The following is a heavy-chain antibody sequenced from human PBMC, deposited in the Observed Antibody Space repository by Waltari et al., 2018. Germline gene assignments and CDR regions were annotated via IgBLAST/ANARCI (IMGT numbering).Heavy chain of an antibody. Sequence: EVQLVESGGGLVQPGGSLRLSCAASGFTFSSYWIHWVRQAPGKGLVWVSRINSDGSRTSYADSMKGRFTISRDNAKNTLYLQMNSLRAEDTAVYYCARSYDDAFDIWGQGTMVTVSS. CDR1: GFTFSSYW. V-gene: IGHV3-74*01. CDR3: ARSYDDAFDI. J-gene: IGHJ3*02. D-gene: IGHD3-22*01. CDR2: INSDGSRT.